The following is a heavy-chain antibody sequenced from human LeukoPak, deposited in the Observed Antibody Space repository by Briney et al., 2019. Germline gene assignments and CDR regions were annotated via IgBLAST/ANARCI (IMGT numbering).Heavy chain of an antibody. J-gene: IGHJ4*02. Sequence: GGSLRLSCAASGFTFSGSTMHWVRQTSGKGLGWVGRIRSKANSYATAYAASVKGRFTISRDDSKNTAYLQINSLKTEDTAVYYCTIFGELGAIYWGQGTLVTVSS. V-gene: IGHV3-73*01. D-gene: IGHD3-10*01. CDR3: TIFGELGAIY. CDR2: IRSKANSYAT. CDR1: GFTFSGST.